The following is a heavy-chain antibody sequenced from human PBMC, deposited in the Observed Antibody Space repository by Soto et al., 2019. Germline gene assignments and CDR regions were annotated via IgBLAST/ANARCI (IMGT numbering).Heavy chain of an antibody. CDR2: IWYDGSHT. CDR1: GFIFKHHA. D-gene: IGHD1-1*01. V-gene: IGHV3-33*01. J-gene: IGHJ6*02. Sequence: QVQLVESGGGVVQPGRSLRLSCPASGFIFKHHAMHWVRQAAGKGLEWVAQIWYDGSHTYYTDSVKGRFTISRDNLKDMVYLQMDSLRAEDTSVYYCARDGQQLAPYAMDVWGQGTTVTVSS. CDR3: ARDGQQLAPYAMDV.